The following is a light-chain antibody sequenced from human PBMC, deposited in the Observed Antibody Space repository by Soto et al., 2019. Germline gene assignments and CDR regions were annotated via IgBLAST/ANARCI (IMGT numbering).Light chain of an antibody. CDR2: DVN. CDR3: SSFVDGTSYV. Sequence: QSALTQPRSVSGSPGQSVTISCTGTSSYVGGYNYVSWYQQHPGKAPKLITYDVNERPSGVPDRFSGSKSGNTASLTVSGLQPEDEAEYFCSSFVDGTSYVFGTGTKVTVL. J-gene: IGLJ1*01. V-gene: IGLV2-11*01. CDR1: SSYVGGYNY.